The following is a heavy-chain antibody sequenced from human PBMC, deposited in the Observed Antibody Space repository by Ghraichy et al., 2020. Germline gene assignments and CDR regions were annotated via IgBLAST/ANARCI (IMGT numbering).Heavy chain of an antibody. J-gene: IGHJ4*02. V-gene: IGHV4-34*01. Sequence: SQTLSLTCAVYGGSFSGYYWSWIRQPPGKGLEWIGEINHSGSTNYNPSLKSRVTISVDTSKNQFSLKLSSVTAADTAVYYCARFVVVPAAIGARYYFDYWGQGTLVTVSS. CDR2: INHSGST. D-gene: IGHD2-2*01. CDR3: ARFVVVPAAIGARYYFDY. CDR1: GGSFSGYY.